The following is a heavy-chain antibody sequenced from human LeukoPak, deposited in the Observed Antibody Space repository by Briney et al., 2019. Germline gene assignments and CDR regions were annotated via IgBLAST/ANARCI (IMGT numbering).Heavy chain of an antibody. CDR2: IYYSGST. CDR1: GGSISSGDYY. CDR3: ARSPRRAFGGVIVYGMDV. Sequence: PSETLSLTCTVSGGSISSGDYYWSWIRQPPGKGLEWIGYIYYSGSTYYNPSLKSRVTISVDTSKNRFSLKLSSVTAADTAVYYCARSPRRAFGGVIVYGMDVWGQGTTVTVSS. D-gene: IGHD3-16*02. J-gene: IGHJ6*02. V-gene: IGHV4-30-4*01.